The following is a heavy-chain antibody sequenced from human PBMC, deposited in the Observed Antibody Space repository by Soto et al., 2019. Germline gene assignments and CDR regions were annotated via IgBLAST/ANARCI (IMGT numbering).Heavy chain of an antibody. J-gene: IGHJ6*02. V-gene: IGHV1-69*12. Sequence: QVQLVQSGAEVKKPGSSVKVSCKASGGAVSDYAFIWVRQAPGQGLEWLGGIMPIFRAPDYAQKFHGRVTSTADEFTRTAYMEMNSLRSEDTALHYCASWLKGPDIGNYYYGMDVWGQGTTVTVS. D-gene: IGHD2-15*01. CDR2: IMPIFRAP. CDR1: GGAVSDYA. CDR3: ASWLKGPDIGNYYYGMDV.